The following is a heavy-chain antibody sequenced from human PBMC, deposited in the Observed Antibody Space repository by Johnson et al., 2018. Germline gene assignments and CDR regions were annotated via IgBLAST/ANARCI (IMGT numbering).Heavy chain of an antibody. Sequence: VQLVQSGGGLVKPGGSLRLSCAASGFTFSSYSMNWVRQAPGKGLEWVSSISSSSSYIYYADSVTGRFTITRDNAKNSLYLQMNSLRAEDTAVYYCASPPYGGNDAFDIWGQGTMVTVSS. CDR2: ISSSSSYI. CDR3: ASPPYGGNDAFDI. D-gene: IGHD4-23*01. V-gene: IGHV3-21*01. J-gene: IGHJ3*02. CDR1: GFTFSSYS.